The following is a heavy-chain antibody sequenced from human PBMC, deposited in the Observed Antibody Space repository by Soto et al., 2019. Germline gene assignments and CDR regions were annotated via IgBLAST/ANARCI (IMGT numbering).Heavy chain of an antibody. Sequence: GGSLRLSCAASGFTFSSYAMSWVRQAPGKGLEWVSAISGSGGSNKYYADSVKGRFTMSRDNSRNTLDLQMDSLRVGDTAVYYCARRSTLSYHAIDVWGQGXTVTVSS. CDR1: GFTFSSYA. CDR3: ARRSTLSYHAIDV. V-gene: IGHV3-23*01. J-gene: IGHJ6*02. D-gene: IGHD3-10*01. CDR2: ISGSGGSNK.